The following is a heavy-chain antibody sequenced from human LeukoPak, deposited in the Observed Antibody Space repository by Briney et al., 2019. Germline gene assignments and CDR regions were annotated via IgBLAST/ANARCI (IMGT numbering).Heavy chain of an antibody. CDR1: GGSISSYY. V-gene: IGHV4-4*07. D-gene: IGHD4-23*01. J-gene: IGHJ3*02. Sequence: SETLSLTCTVSGGSISSYYWSGIRQPAGKGLEWIGRIYTSGSTNYNPSLKSRVTMSVDTSRNQFSLKLSSVTAADAAVYYCARGAYGGTSLGAFDIWGQGTMVTVSS. CDR3: ARGAYGGTSLGAFDI. CDR2: IYTSGST.